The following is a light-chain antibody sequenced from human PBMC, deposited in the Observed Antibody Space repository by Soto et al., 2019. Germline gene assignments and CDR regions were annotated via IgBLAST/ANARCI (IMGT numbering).Light chain of an antibody. V-gene: IGKV1-39*01. CDR2: AAS. J-gene: IGKJ1*01. CDR1: QSISSY. Sequence: DLQMTQSPSSLSASVGDRVTITCRASQSISSYLNWYQQKPGRAPKLLIFAASSLQSGVPSRFSGSGSGTDFTLTISSLQAEDFATYYCQQNYRAPTFGQGTKVEIK. CDR3: QQNYRAPT.